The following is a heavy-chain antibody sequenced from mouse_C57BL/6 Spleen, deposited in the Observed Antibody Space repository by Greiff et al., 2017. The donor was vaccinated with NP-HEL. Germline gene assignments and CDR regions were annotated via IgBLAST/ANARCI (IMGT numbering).Heavy chain of an antibody. CDR3: TGTESYSPFDD. Sequence: VQLQQSGTVLARPGASVKMSCKTSGYTFTSYWMHWVKQRPGQGLEWIGAIYPGNSDTSYNQKFKGKAKLTAVTSASTAYMELSSLTNEDSAVYYCTGTESYSPFDDWGQGTTLTVSS. CDR1: GYTFTSYW. D-gene: IGHD3-3*01. CDR2: IYPGNSDT. V-gene: IGHV1-5*01. J-gene: IGHJ2*01.